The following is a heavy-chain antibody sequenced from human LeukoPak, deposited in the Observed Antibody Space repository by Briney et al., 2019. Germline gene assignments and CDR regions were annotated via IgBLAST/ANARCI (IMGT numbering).Heavy chain of an antibody. CDR2: ISSSSSTI. CDR3: KGSSWYNYYYMDV. CDR1: GFTFSNYA. D-gene: IGHD6-13*01. J-gene: IGHJ6*03. V-gene: IGHV3-48*02. Sequence: GGSLRLSCAASGFTFSNYAMNRVRQAPGKGLEWVSYISSSSSTIYCADSMKGRFTISRDNAKNSLYLQMNSLRDEDTAVYYCKGSSWYNYYYMDVWGKGTTVTVSS.